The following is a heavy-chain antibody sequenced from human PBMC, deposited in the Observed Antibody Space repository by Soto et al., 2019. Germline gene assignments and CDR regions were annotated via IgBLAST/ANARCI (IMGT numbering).Heavy chain of an antibody. V-gene: IGHV1-46*01. CDR3: ARDLAAGEH. CDR1: GYTFTHYY. J-gene: IGHJ4*02. D-gene: IGHD6-13*01. CDR2: INPASGST. Sequence: QVQLVQSGAEVKKPGASVKLSCRTSGYTFTHYYIHWVRQAPGQGLEWLGIINPASGSTNYAQDFQGRVTLTMDTSTTTVYMDLSGLRSEDTAIFYCARDLAAGEHWGQGTQVTVSS.